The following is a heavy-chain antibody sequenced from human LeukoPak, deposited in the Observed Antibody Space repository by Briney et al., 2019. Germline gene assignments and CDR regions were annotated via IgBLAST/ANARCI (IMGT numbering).Heavy chain of an antibody. CDR3: AKAGADRVLRHFDWSAWE. V-gene: IGHV3-23*01. D-gene: IGHD3-9*01. CDR2: ISGSGGTT. J-gene: IGHJ4*02. CDR1: GFTFSSYA. Sequence: GGSLRLSCVASGFTFSSYAMSWVRQAPGKGLEWVSGISGSGGTTNYAESVKGRFTISRDNSKNTLYLQMSSLRAEDTAVYYCAKAGADRVLRHFDWSAWEWGQGTLVTVSS.